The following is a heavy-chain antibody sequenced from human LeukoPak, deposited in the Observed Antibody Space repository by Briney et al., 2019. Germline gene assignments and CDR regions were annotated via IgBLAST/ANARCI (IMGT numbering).Heavy chain of an antibody. CDR1: GFTFSSYW. CDR2: IKQDGSEK. CDR3: AKDMGHSSSGGNFDY. V-gene: IGHV3-7*03. Sequence: GSLRLSCAASGFTFSSYWMSWVRQAPGKGLEWVANIKQDGSEKYYVDSVKGRFTISSDNAKNSLYLQMNSLRAEDTALYYCAKDMGHSSSGGNFDYWGQGTLVTVSS. J-gene: IGHJ4*02. D-gene: IGHD6-6*01.